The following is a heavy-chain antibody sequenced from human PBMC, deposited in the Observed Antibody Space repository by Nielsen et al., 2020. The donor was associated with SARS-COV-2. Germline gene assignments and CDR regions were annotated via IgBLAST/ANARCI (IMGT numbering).Heavy chain of an antibody. CDR1: GGSFSGYY. J-gene: IGHJ6*03. V-gene: IGHV4-34*01. Sequence: SETLSLTCAVYGGSFSGYYWSWIRQPPGKGLEWIGEINHSGSTNYNPSLKSRVTISVDTSKNQFSLKLSSVTAAETAVYYCARARGYSYGYAHYYYYMDVWGKGTTVTVSS. CDR3: ARARGYSYGYAHYYYYMDV. D-gene: IGHD5-18*01. CDR2: INHSGST.